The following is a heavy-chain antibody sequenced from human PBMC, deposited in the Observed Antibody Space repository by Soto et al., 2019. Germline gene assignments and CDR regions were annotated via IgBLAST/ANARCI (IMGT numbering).Heavy chain of an antibody. CDR3: ARGRYCSGGSCYSGPFDY. V-gene: IGHV4-34*01. CDR2: INHSGST. J-gene: IGHJ4*02. Sequence: SETLSLTCAVYGGSFSCYYWSWIRQPPGKGLEWIGEINHSGSTNYNPSLKSRVTISVDTSKNQFSLKLSSVTAADTAVYYCARGRYCSGGSCYSGPFDYWSQGTLVTVSS. CDR1: GGSFSCYY. D-gene: IGHD2-15*01.